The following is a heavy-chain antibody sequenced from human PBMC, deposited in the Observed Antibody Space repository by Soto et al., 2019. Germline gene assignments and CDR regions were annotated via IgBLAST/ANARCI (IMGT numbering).Heavy chain of an antibody. CDR1: GFTFSSYS. J-gene: IGHJ5*02. V-gene: IGHV3-21*01. D-gene: IGHD3-3*01. CDR3: ARNQDFGVYGWFDP. Sequence: PGGSLRLSCAASGFTFSSYSMNWVRQAPGKGLEWVSSISSSSYIYYADSVKGRFTISRDNAKNSLYLQMNSLRAEDTAVYYCARNQDFGVYGWFDPWGQGTLVTVSS. CDR2: ISSSSYI.